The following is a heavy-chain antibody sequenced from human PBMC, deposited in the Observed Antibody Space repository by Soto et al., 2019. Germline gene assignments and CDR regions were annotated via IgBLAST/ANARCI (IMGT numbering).Heavy chain of an antibody. Sequence: QVQLVQSGAEVKKPGSSVKVSCKASGGTFSSYAISWVRQAPGQGLEWMGGIIPIFGTANYAQKFQGRVTITADASTSTAYMGLSSLRSEDTAVYYCARGVDYYYDSSGYYSEYNWFDPWGQGTLVTVSS. CDR1: GGTFSSYA. D-gene: IGHD3-22*01. V-gene: IGHV1-69*01. CDR3: ARGVDYYYDSSGYYSEYNWFDP. J-gene: IGHJ5*02. CDR2: IIPIFGTA.